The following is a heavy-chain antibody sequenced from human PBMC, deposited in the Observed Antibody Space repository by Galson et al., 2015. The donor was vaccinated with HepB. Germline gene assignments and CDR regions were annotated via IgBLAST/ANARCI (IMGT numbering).Heavy chain of an antibody. CDR3: ARDLYTGATGNWRPYYYYFMDV. CDR2: ISYDGSNK. Sequence: SLRLSCAASGFTFSSYAMHWVRQAPGKGLEWVAVISYDGSNKYYADSVKGRFTISRDSSESTLYLQMTSLRAEDTALYYCARDLYTGATGNWRPYYYYFMDVWGSGTTVTVSS. CDR1: GFTFSSYA. J-gene: IGHJ6*03. V-gene: IGHV3-30-3*01. D-gene: IGHD1-26*01.